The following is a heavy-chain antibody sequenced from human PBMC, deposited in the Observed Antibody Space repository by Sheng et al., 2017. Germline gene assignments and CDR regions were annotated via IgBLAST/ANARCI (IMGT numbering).Heavy chain of an antibody. J-gene: IGHJ3*01. CDR2: ISFSGNSI. Sequence: EVQLVESGGGLVEPGGSLRLSCAASGFSFSTYSIHWVRQAPGKGLEWVSSISFSGNSIHYADSVKGRFTISRDNAKNSLYLQMSSLRAEDTAVYYCARRYYDDADYHAFDFWGQGTLVTVSS. D-gene: IGHD3-22*01. V-gene: IGHV3-21*01. CDR1: GFSFSTYS. CDR3: ARRYYDDADYHAFDF.